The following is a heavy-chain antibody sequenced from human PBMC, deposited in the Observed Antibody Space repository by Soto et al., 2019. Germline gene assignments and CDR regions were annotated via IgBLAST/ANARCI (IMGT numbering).Heavy chain of an antibody. CDR1: GFTFSSYG. D-gene: IGHD6-6*01. CDR3: ARDEEQLVRSPYYFDY. CDR2: IWYDGSNK. Sequence: GGSLRLSCAASGFTFSSYGMHWVRQAPGKGLEWVAVIWYDGSNKYYADSVKGRFTISRDNSKNTLYLQMNSLRAEDTAVYYCARDEEQLVRSPYYFDYWGQGTLVTVSS. J-gene: IGHJ4*02. V-gene: IGHV3-33*01.